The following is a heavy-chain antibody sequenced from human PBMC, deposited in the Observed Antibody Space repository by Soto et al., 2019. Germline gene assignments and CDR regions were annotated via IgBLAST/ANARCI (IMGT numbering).Heavy chain of an antibody. CDR3: ASGYYYDSSGYQTRSSYYYYYYGMDV. Sequence: GASVKVSCKASGGTFSSYAISWVRQAPGQGLEWMGGIIPIFGTANYAQKFQGRVTITADESTSTAYMELSSLRSEDTAVYYCASGYYYDSSGYQTRSSYYYYYYGMDVWGQGTTVTVSS. CDR2: IIPIFGTA. D-gene: IGHD3-22*01. V-gene: IGHV1-69*13. CDR1: GGTFSSYA. J-gene: IGHJ6*02.